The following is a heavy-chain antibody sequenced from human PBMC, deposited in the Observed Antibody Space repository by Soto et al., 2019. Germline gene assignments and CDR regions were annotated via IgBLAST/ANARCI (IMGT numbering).Heavy chain of an antibody. CDR3: ARGTNWTARYYYYGMDV. CDR1: GGTFNTHA. D-gene: IGHD1-1*01. CDR2: IVPIYGIP. J-gene: IGHJ6*02. V-gene: IGHV1-69*13. Sequence: SVKVSCKTSGGTFNTHAISWVRQAPGHGFEWMGGIVPIYGIPSHAQKFQCRVTITADEPTTTVYMELSSLRSDDTAVYYCARGTNWTARYYYYGMDVSGQGTTVTVSS.